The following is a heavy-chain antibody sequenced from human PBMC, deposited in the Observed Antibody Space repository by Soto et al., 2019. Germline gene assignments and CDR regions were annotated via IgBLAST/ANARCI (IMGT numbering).Heavy chain of an antibody. J-gene: IGHJ6*02. CDR3: ASEVVVVPAANSSFQPPPLYYYYYGMDV. D-gene: IGHD2-2*01. CDR2: ISYDGSNK. V-gene: IGHV3-30-3*01. CDR1: GFTFSSYA. Sequence: SLRLSCAASGFTFSSYAMHWVRQAPGKGLEWVAVISYDGSNKYYADSVKGRFTISRDNSKNTLYLQMNSLRAEDTAVYYCASEVVVVPAANSSFQPPPLYYYYYGMDVWGQGTTVTVSS.